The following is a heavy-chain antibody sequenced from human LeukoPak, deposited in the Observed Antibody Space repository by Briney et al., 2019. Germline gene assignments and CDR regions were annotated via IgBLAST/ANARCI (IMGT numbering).Heavy chain of an antibody. CDR3: ARDGSGIITYDY. Sequence: QSGGSLRLSCAASGFTFSRYWMSWVRLAPGKGLEWVADIKEDGSEKHYVDSVKGRFTISRDNAKNSLYLQMNSLRAADTAVYFCARDGSGIITYDYWGQGTLVTVSS. CDR2: IKEDGSEK. V-gene: IGHV3-7*01. CDR1: GFTFSRYW. D-gene: IGHD3-10*01. J-gene: IGHJ4*02.